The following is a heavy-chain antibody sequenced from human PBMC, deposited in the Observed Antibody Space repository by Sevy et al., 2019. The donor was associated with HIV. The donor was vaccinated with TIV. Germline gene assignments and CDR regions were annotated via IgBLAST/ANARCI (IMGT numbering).Heavy chain of an antibody. Sequence: GGSLRLSCATSGFTFSSYSMHWVRQAPGKGLEWVATISYDGINKHDADSVKGRFTISRDNFKNSLSLQMNSLRAEDTAVYFCALQRLSSDLAEYFQNRGQGTLVTVSS. CDR1: GFTFSSYS. CDR3: ALQRLSSDLAEYFQN. J-gene: IGHJ1*01. D-gene: IGHD1-26*01. CDR2: ISYDGINK. V-gene: IGHV3-30-3*01.